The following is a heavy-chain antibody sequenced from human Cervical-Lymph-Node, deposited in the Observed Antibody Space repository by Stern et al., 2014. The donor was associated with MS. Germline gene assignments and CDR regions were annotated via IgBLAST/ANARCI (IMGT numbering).Heavy chain of an antibody. V-gene: IGHV3-7*01. CDR1: GFTFRSYW. Sequence: EVQLVESGGGLVQPGGSLRLSCAASGFTFRSYWMSWVRQAPGKGLEWVANIKHDGSETYYLDAVKSRLTSSRDNAKNSLYFEKNSRRGEDTAVYYCGRVGARIAVPENYYYYGMDVWGQGTTVTVSS. D-gene: IGHD6-19*01. CDR2: IKHDGSET. CDR3: GRVGARIAVPENYYYYGMDV. J-gene: IGHJ6*02.